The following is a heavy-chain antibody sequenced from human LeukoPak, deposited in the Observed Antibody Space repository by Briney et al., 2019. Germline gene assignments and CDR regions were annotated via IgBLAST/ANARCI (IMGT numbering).Heavy chain of an antibody. V-gene: IGHV3-21*01. J-gene: IGHJ3*02. CDR2: ISSSSSYI. CDR1: GFTFSSYS. CDR3: ASPVYDILTGYQNDAFDI. Sequence: AGGSLRLSCAASGFTFSSYSMNWVRQAPGKGLEWVSSISSSSSYIYYADSVKGRFTISRDNAKNSLYLQMISLRAEDTAVYYCASPVYDILTGYQNDAFDIWGQGTMVTVSS. D-gene: IGHD3-9*01.